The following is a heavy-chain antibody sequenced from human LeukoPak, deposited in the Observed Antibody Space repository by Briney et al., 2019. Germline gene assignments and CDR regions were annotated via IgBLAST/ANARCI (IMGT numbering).Heavy chain of an antibody. J-gene: IGHJ4*02. Sequence: GGSLRLSCEVSGFSVRTSRMSWGRQAPGKGLEWVSVIYDGGTTQYADSVKGRFTISRDNSKNTLYFQMNSLRAEDTAVYYCARGGAVSKAASAPDYWGQGTLVTVSS. V-gene: IGHV3-53*01. D-gene: IGHD4-11*01. CDR1: GFSVRTSR. CDR3: ARGGAVSKAASAPDY. CDR2: IYDGGTT.